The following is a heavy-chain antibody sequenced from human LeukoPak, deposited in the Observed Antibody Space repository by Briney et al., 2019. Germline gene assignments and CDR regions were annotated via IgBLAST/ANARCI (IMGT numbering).Heavy chain of an antibody. Sequence: VASVKVSCKASGYTFSNYDINWVRRATGQGLEWMGWMNPSSGNTGYAQKFQGRVTMTWSTSMTTAYTELSSLRSEDTAMYCCTRAWSGGSDAFDIWGQGTMVTVSS. J-gene: IGHJ3*02. D-gene: IGHD3-3*01. CDR2: MNPSSGNT. CDR3: TRAWSGGSDAFDI. V-gene: IGHV1-8*01. CDR1: GYTFSNYD.